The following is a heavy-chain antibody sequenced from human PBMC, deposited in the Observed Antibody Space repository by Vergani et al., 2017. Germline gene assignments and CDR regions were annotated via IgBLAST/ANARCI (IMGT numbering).Heavy chain of an antibody. CDR3: ARALIAAAGTGVGGAFRSFDY. Sequence: QVQLVQSGAEVKKPGSSVKVSCKASGGTFSSYAISWVRQAPGQGLEWMGGIIPIFGTANYAQKFQGRVTITADESTSTAYMGLSSLRSEDTAVYYCARALIAAAGTGVGGAFRSFDYWGQGTLVTVSS. V-gene: IGHV1-69*01. CDR2: IIPIFGTA. D-gene: IGHD6-13*01. J-gene: IGHJ4*02. CDR1: GGTFSSYA.